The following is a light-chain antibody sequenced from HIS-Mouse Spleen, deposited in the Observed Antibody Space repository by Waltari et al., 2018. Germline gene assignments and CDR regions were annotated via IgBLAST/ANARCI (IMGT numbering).Light chain of an antibody. CDR3: YSTDSSGNHRV. Sequence: SYELTQPPSVSVSPGQTARITCSGDALPKKYAYWYQQKSGQAPVLVIYEDSKRPPGIPGRCSGSSSGKMATLTISGAQVEDVADYYCYSTDSSGNHRVFGGGTKLTVL. CDR2: EDS. V-gene: IGLV3-10*01. CDR1: ALPKKY. J-gene: IGLJ2*01.